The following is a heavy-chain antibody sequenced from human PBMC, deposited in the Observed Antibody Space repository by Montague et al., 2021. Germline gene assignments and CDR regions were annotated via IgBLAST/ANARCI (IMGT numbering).Heavy chain of an antibody. CDR3: TGERDRYYYMDI. V-gene: IGHV4-38-2*02. Sequence: SETLSLTCTVSRSLINSYYYWCWIRQPPGKGLEWMGIVPHGGRTXYNPPLKSRVTISVDTSNNHFPLQLSSAAAADTAMYYCTGERDRYYYMDIWGKGTTVTVSS. CDR1: RSLINSYYY. CDR2: VPHGGRT. J-gene: IGHJ6*03.